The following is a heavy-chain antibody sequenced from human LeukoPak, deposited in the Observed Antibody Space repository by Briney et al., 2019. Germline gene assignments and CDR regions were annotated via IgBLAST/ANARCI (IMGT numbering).Heavy chain of an antibody. CDR3: AKDPKLYSSSWYEDY. J-gene: IGHJ4*02. D-gene: IGHD6-13*01. Sequence: GGSLRLSCEASGFTFSSYAMSWVRQAPGKGQEWVSAISGSGGSTYYADSVKGRFTISRDNSKNTLYLQMNSLRAEDTAVYYCAKDPKLYSSSWYEDYWGQGTLVTVSS. CDR2: ISGSGGST. V-gene: IGHV3-23*01. CDR1: GFTFSSYA.